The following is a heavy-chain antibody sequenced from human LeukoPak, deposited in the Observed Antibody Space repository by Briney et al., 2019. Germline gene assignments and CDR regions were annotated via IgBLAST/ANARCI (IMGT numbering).Heavy chain of an antibody. Sequence: GGSLRLSCAASGFTFSTTYMSWVRQAPGKGLEWVSIIYSTGTTYYADSVKGRFTISRDNSKNTLYLQMNSLRAEDTAVYYCAKDLTSFDYWGQGTLVTVSS. CDR1: GFTFSTTY. J-gene: IGHJ4*02. V-gene: IGHV3-53*01. D-gene: IGHD1-14*01. CDR2: IYSTGTT. CDR3: AKDLTSFDY.